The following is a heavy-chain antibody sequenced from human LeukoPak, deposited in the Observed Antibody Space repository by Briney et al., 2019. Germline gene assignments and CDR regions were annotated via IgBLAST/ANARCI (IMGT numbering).Heavy chain of an antibody. D-gene: IGHD2-8*01. Sequence: SETLSLTCTVSGGSISSSSYYWGWIRQPPGKGLEWIGSIYYSGSTYYNPSLKSRVTITVDTSKNQFSLKLSSVTAADTAVYYCARALPDVWSFYYWGQGTLVTVSS. V-gene: IGHV4-39*07. CDR3: ARALPDVWSFYY. J-gene: IGHJ4*02. CDR2: IYYSGST. CDR1: GGSISSSSYY.